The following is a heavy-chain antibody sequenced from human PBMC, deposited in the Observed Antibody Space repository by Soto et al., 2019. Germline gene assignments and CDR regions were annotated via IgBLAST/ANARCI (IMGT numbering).Heavy chain of an antibody. CDR1: GFSLSTSGVG. V-gene: IGHV2-5*02. CDR2: IYWDDDK. J-gene: IGHJ5*02. Sequence: QITLKESGPTLVKPTQTLTLTCTFSGFSLSTSGVGVGWIRQPPGKALEWLALIYWDDDKRYSPSLKSRLTIPKDTSKNQVVLTMTTMDPVDTATYYCAHWPPPGWFDPWGQGTLVTVSS. CDR3: AHWPPPGWFDP.